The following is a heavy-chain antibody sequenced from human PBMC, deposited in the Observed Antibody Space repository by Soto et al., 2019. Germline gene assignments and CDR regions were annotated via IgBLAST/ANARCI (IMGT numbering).Heavy chain of an antibody. CDR1: GFTFSSYS. V-gene: IGHV3-48*01. Sequence: EVQLVESGGDLVQPGGSLRLSCAASGFTFSSYSMTWVRQAPGKGLEWVSYISSGSSTKYYADSVKGRFTISRDNAKSSLSMQMNSLRAEDTAVYYCARDVRGFSGNEPDYWGQGNLVTVSS. D-gene: IGHD3-10*02. CDR3: ARDVRGFSGNEPDY. CDR2: ISSGSSTK. J-gene: IGHJ4*02.